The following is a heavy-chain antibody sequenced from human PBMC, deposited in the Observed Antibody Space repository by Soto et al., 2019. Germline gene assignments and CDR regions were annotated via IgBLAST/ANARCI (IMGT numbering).Heavy chain of an antibody. V-gene: IGHV4-4*02. Sequence: QVRLQESGPGLVEPSGTLSLTCGVSGGSMRNDDWWSWVRQTPGRGLEWIGEISHYGNTNYNPSLQSRVTMSLDTSKNRCSLKVSSLTAADSAVYYCARNGDCPSGICYCGWFDPWGQGTLVSVSS. CDR3: ARNGDCPSGICYCGWFDP. CDR1: GGSMRNDDW. D-gene: IGHD2-21*02. CDR2: ISHYGNT. J-gene: IGHJ5*02.